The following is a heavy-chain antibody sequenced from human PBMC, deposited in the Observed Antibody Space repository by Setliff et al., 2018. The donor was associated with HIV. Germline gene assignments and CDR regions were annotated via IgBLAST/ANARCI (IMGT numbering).Heavy chain of an antibody. CDR3: ARYRDSSDPGFYYMDV. J-gene: IGHJ6*03. CDR2: IDSFKGNT. D-gene: IGHD3-22*01. V-gene: IGHV1-18*01. CDR1: GYTYTDSR. Sequence: ASVKVSCKASGYTYTDSRITWVRQAPGQGLEWMGWIDSFKGNTKYAQKFQGRVTMITDTSTNTAYMELKSLRSDDTAVYYCARYRDSSDPGFYYMDVWGKGTTVTVSS.